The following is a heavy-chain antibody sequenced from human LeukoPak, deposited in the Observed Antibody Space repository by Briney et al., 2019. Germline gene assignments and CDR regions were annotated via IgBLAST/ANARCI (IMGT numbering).Heavy chain of an antibody. J-gene: IGHJ4*02. CDR1: GYTFTSCD. CDR3: TRGSSGRRDN. CDR2: VNPNSGNT. Sequence: GASVKVSCKASGYTFTSCDINWVRQATGQGLEWMGWVNPNSGNTGYGQSFQGRITMTRDISIGTAYMGLSNLTSEDTAIYYCTRGSSGRRDNWGQGTLVTVSA. V-gene: IGHV1-8*01. D-gene: IGHD6-19*01.